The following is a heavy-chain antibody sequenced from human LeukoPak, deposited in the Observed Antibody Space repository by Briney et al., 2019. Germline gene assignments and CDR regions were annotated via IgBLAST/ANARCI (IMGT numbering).Heavy chain of an antibody. J-gene: IGHJ4*02. CDR1: GFTFSIYG. Sequence: QPGRSLRLSCAASGFTFSIYGMYWVRQAPGKGLEWVSAISGSGGSTYYADSVKGRFTISRDNSKNTLYLQMNSLRAEDTAVYYCAKGHDYQWLVQGGFDYWGQGTLVTVSS. CDR2: ISGSGGST. D-gene: IGHD6-19*01. V-gene: IGHV3-23*01. CDR3: AKGHDYQWLVQGGFDY.